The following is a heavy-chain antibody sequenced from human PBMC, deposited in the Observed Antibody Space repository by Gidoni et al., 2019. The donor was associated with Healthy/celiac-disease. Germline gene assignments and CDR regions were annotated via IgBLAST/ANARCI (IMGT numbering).Heavy chain of an antibody. CDR2: IYYSGST. J-gene: IGHJ6*02. CDR3: ATSILRTYGMDV. CDR1: GGSIRSYY. Sequence: QVHLLETGPGLVKPWETLSLTCTGSGGSIRSYYWSWIRQPPGEGLEWNVYIYYSGSTNYNPSLKSRVTISVDTSKNQFSLKLSSVTAADTAVYYCATSILRTYGMDVWGQGTTVTVSS. V-gene: IGHV4-59*01. D-gene: IGHD4-17*01.